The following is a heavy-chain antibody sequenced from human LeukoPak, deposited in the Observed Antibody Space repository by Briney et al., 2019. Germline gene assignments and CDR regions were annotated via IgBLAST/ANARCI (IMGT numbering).Heavy chain of an antibody. CDR2: IYYSGST. CDR3: ARHGYGDYVGY. D-gene: IGHD4-17*01. Sequence: PSETLSLTCTVSGGSISSYYWSWIRQPPGKGLEWIGYIYYSGSTNYNPSLKSRVTISVDTSKNQFSLKLSSVTAADTAVYYCARHGYGDYVGYWGQGTLVTVSS. CDR1: GGSISSYY. V-gene: IGHV4-59*08. J-gene: IGHJ4*02.